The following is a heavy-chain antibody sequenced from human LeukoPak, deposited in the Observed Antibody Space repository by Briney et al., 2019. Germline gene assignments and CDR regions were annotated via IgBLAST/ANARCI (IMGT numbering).Heavy chain of an antibody. D-gene: IGHD6-19*01. CDR2: ISSNGGST. V-gene: IGHV3-64D*06. CDR3: VNQISGWVY. CDR1: GFTFSGYA. Sequence: GGSLRLSCSAPGFTFSGYAMYWVRQAPGKGLEYVSTISSNGGSTYHADSVKGRFTISRDNSKNTLYLQMSSLRAEDTAVYYCVNQISGWVYWGQGTLVTVSS. J-gene: IGHJ4*02.